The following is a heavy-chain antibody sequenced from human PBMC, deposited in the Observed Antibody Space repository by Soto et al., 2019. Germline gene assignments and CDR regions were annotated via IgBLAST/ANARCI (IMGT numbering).Heavy chain of an antibody. CDR1: GYTFTSYD. V-gene: IGHV1-8*01. J-gene: IGHJ6*03. D-gene: IGHD2-15*01. CDR2: VNPNSGNI. CDR3: ARTTGYCSGGSCYLGIKYCYNYYMDV. Sequence: QVQLVQSGAEVKKPGASVQVSCKASGYTFTSYDINWVRQATGQGLERMGWVNPNSGNIGYAQKFQGRVTMTRDPSVSPVYMELSSLRFEDTAVYFCARTTGYCSGGSCYLGIKYCYNYYMDVWGKGTTVTGSS.